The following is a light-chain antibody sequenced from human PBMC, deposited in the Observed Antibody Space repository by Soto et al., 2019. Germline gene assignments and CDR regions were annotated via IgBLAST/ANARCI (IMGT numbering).Light chain of an antibody. CDR2: DAS. CDR1: QSVSSY. CDR3: QQYGISPTT. J-gene: IGKJ1*01. Sequence: EIVLTQSPATRSLSRGERATLSCMASQSVSSYLAWYQQKPGQAPRLLIYDASIRATAIPDRFSGSGSGTDFTLTISRLEPEDFAVYHCQQYGISPTTFGQGTKVDIK. V-gene: IGKV3-20*01.